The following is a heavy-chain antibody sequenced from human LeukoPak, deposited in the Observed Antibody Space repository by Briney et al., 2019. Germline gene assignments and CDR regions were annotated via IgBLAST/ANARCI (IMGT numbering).Heavy chain of an antibody. Sequence: PSETLSLTCTVSAGSISSDSYYWGWIRQPPGKGLEWIGTIYYSGSTNYNPSLKSRVTISVDTSKNQFSLKLSSVTAADTAVYYCARGETAFDIWGQGTMVTVSS. CDR1: AGSISSDSYY. CDR3: ARGETAFDI. J-gene: IGHJ3*02. V-gene: IGHV4-39*07. CDR2: IYYSGST.